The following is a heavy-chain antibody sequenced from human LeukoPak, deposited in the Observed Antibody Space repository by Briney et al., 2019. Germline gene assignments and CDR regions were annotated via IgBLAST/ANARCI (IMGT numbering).Heavy chain of an antibody. J-gene: IGHJ6*02. Sequence: ASVKVSCKASGYTFTSYYMHWVRQAPGQGLEWMGIINPSGGSTSYAQKFQGRVTMTRDTSTSTVYMELSSLRSEDTAVYYCARDFFRANPYDFWSGFIGGGYYYGMDVWGQGTTVTVSS. CDR3: ARDFFRANPYDFWSGFIGGGYYYGMDV. D-gene: IGHD3-3*01. CDR2: INPSGGST. CDR1: GYTFTSYY. V-gene: IGHV1-46*01.